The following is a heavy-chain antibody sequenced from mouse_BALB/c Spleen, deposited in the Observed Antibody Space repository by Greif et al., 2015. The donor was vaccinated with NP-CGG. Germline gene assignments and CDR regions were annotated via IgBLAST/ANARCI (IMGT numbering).Heavy chain of an antibody. J-gene: IGHJ3*01. D-gene: IGHD1-1*01. Sequence: EVQVVESGGGLVQPGGSLRLSCATSGFTFTDYYMSWVRQPPGKALEWLGFIRNKANGYTTEYSASVKGRFIISRDNSQIILYLQMNTLRAEDSAAYYCAREVYYGSCGFAYWGQGTLVTVSA. CDR2: IRNKANGYTT. V-gene: IGHV7-3*02. CDR3: AREVYYGSCGFAY. CDR1: GFTFTDYY.